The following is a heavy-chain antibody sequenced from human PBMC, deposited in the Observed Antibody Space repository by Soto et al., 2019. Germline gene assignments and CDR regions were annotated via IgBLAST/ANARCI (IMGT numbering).Heavy chain of an antibody. CDR3: ARVRCYDSSGYYYLDY. Sequence: ASVKVSCKASGGTFSSYAISWVRQAPGQGLEWMGGIIPIFGTANYAQKFQGRVTITADESTSTAYMELSSLRSEDTAVYYCARVRCYDSSGYYYLDYWRQGTLVTVSS. D-gene: IGHD3-22*01. CDR1: GGTFSSYA. V-gene: IGHV1-69*13. CDR2: IIPIFGTA. J-gene: IGHJ4*02.